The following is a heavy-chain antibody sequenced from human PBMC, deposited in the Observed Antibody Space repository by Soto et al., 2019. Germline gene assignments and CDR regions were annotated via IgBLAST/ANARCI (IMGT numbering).Heavy chain of an antibody. CDR3: ARSSEGGHFDL. CDR1: GGSISSYY. V-gene: IGHV4-59*08. CDR2: IYYSGST. D-gene: IGHD2-15*01. Sequence: SETLSLTCTVSGGSISSYYWSWIRQPPGKGLEWIGYIYYSGSTNYNPSLKSRVTISVDTSKNQFSLKLSSVTAADTAVYYCARSSEGGHFDLRGRGTLVTVPS. J-gene: IGHJ2*01.